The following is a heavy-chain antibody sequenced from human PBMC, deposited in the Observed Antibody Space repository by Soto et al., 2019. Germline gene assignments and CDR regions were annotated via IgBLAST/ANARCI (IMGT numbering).Heavy chain of an antibody. J-gene: IGHJ6*02. D-gene: IGHD6-13*01. CDR2: ISAYNGNT. CDR1: GYTFTSYG. Sequence: GASVKVSCKASGYTFTSYGISWVRQAPGQGLEWMGWISAYNGNTNYAQKLQGRVTMTTDTSTSTAYMELRSLRSDDTAVYYCARDRFRAAAGSSYYGMDVWGQGTTVTVSS. V-gene: IGHV1-18*04. CDR3: ARDRFRAAAGSSYYGMDV.